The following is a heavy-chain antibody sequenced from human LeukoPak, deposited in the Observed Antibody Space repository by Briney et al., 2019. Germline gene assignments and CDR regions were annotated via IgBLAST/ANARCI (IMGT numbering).Heavy chain of an antibody. Sequence: SQTLSLTCTVSGGSISSGGYYWSWIRQHPGKGLEWIGYIYYSGSTYYNPSLKSRVTISVDTSKNQFSLKLSSVTAADTAVYYCARNYDFWSGSLDYWGQGTPVTVSS. CDR1: GGSISSGGYY. V-gene: IGHV4-31*03. D-gene: IGHD3-3*01. CDR2: IYYSGST. CDR3: ARNYDFWSGSLDY. J-gene: IGHJ4*02.